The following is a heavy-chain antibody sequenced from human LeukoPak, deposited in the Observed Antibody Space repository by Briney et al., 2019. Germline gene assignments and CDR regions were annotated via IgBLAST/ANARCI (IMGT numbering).Heavy chain of an antibody. CDR1: GFTFDDYA. CDR3: AKDXSLGYCSGGSCSAHFDX. Sequence: GRSLRLSCAASGFTFDDYAMHWVRQAPGKGLEWVSGISWNSGSIGYADSVKGRFTISRDNPKKSLYLQMNSLRAEDMALYYCAKDXSLGYCSGGSCSAHFDXXGQGXXVTV. CDR2: ISWNSGSI. J-gene: IGHJ4*02. V-gene: IGHV3-9*03. D-gene: IGHD2-15*01.